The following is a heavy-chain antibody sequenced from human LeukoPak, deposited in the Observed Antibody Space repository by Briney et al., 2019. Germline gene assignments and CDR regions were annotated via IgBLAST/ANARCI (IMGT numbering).Heavy chain of an antibody. CDR3: AKDPTVYYYGMHV. J-gene: IGHJ6*02. V-gene: IGHV3-30*18. CDR1: GFTFSSYG. Sequence: GGSLRLSCAASGFTFSSYGMHWVRQAPGKGLEWVAVISYDGSNKYYADSVKGRFTISRDNSKNTLYLQMNSLRAEDTAVYYCAKDPTVYYYGMHVWGQGSTVTVSS. CDR2: ISYDGSNK.